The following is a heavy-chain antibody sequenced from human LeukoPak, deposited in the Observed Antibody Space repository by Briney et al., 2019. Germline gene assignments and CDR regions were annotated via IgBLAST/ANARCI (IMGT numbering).Heavy chain of an antibody. CDR3: ARGGAREAYCGGDCFSAPDY. Sequence: GASVKVSCKASGYTFTSYGISWVRQAPGQGLEWMGWISAYNGNTNYAQKLQGRVTMTTDTSTSTAYMELRSLRSDDTAVYYCARGGAREAYCGGDCFSAPDYWGQVTLVTVSS. J-gene: IGHJ4*02. CDR1: GYTFTSYG. V-gene: IGHV1-18*01. CDR2: ISAYNGNT. D-gene: IGHD2-21*02.